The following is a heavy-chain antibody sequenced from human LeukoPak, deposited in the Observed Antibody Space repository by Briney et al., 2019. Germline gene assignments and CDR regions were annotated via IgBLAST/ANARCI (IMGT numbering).Heavy chain of an antibody. J-gene: IGHJ3*02. CDR3: ARARYANAWYAFDI. Sequence: SETLFLTCTVSGGSVSSYYWSWIRRPPGRGLEWIAYLSHSGSSDSNPSLTSRVTTLVDTSKNQFSLKLTSVTAADTAVYYCARARYANAWYAFDIWGHGTMATVSS. CDR2: LSHSGSS. CDR1: GGSVSSYY. V-gene: IGHV4-59*02. D-gene: IGHD2-2*01.